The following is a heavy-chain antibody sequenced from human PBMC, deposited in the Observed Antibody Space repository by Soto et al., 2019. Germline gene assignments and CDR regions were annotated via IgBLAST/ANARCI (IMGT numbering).Heavy chain of an antibody. CDR1: GYTFSSYD. J-gene: IGHJ6*02. V-gene: IGHV1-18*01. CDR2: ISGFNGNT. Sequence: GASVKVSCKASGYTFSSYDITWVRQAPGQGLEWLGWISGFNGNTNYAQNLQGRVTMTTDTSASTASMELRSLRFDDTAVYYCARKGGSYYYYGMDVWGQGTTVTVSS. CDR3: ARKGGSYYYYGMDV. D-gene: IGHD1-26*01.